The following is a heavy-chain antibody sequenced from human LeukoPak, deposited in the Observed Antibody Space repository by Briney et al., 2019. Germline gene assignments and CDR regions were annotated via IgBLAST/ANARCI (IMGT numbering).Heavy chain of an antibody. D-gene: IGHD1-26*01. J-gene: IGHJ4*02. Sequence: PGGSLRLSCVSSGFPFSRYWMNWVRQAPGKGLEWVSRISPDGSTTTYAASVEGRFTISRDNSKNTLYLQMNSLRAEDTAVYYCAKDPRKLVGATMRHYWGQGTLVTVSS. CDR1: GFPFSRYW. CDR2: ISPDGSTT. CDR3: AKDPRKLVGATMRHY. V-gene: IGHV3-74*01.